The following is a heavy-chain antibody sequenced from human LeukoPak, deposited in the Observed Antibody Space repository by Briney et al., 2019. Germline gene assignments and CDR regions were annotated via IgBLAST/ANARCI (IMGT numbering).Heavy chain of an antibody. Sequence: SETLSLTCTVPGGSISDSNYYWGWIRQPPGRGLEWIGNIYYSGSAYYSPSLKSRVTVSVDTSKNQFSLKLNSVTAADTAVYYCARQSTIAAAKIDPWGQGTLVTVSS. D-gene: IGHD6-25*01. J-gene: IGHJ5*02. CDR2: IYYSGSA. V-gene: IGHV4-39*01. CDR1: GGSISDSNYY. CDR3: ARQSTIAAAKIDP.